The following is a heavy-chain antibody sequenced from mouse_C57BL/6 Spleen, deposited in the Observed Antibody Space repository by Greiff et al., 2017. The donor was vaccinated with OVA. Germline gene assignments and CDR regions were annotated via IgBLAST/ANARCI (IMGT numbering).Heavy chain of an antibody. D-gene: IGHD2-2*01. CDR1: GYTFTEYT. Sequence: VQRVESGAELVQPGASVKLSCKASGYTFTEYTIHWVKQRSGQGLEWIGWFYPGSGSIKYNEKFKDKATLTADKSSSTAYMQHSSLTSEDSAVDYCARGYGSYWYFDVWGTGTTVTVSS. V-gene: IGHV1-62-2*01. CDR2: FYPGSGSI. CDR3: ARGYGSYWYFDV. J-gene: IGHJ1*03.